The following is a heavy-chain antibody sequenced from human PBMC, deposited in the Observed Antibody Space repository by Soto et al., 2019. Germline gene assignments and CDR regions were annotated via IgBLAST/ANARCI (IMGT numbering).Heavy chain of an antibody. J-gene: IGHJ4*02. Sequence: ESGGGLVQPGRSLRLACAASGFTFDDYAMHLVRQGPGKGLEWVSGISWNSGRIDYADSVKGRFTISRDNAKKSLYLQMNSLRGEDTALYYCAKDIREYGSGWTYFDNWGQGTLVTVSS. V-gene: IGHV3-9*01. D-gene: IGHD6-19*01. CDR3: AKDIREYGSGWTYFDN. CDR1: GFTFDDYA. CDR2: ISWNSGRI.